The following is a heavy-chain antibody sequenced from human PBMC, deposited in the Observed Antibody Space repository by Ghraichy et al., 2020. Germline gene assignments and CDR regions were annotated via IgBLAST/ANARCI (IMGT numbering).Heavy chain of an antibody. CDR3: AREVVVASAKSWFDP. CDR1: GFTFRSSW. CDR2: INPDGREK. Sequence: GGSLRLSCAASGFTFRSSWMTWVRQAPGKGLEWVANINPDGREKYHVDSVRGRFTISRDNAKNSLYLQMYSLRPDDTALYYCAREVVVASAKSWFDPWGQGTLVTVSS. V-gene: IGHV3-7*01. J-gene: IGHJ5*02. D-gene: IGHD2-15*01.